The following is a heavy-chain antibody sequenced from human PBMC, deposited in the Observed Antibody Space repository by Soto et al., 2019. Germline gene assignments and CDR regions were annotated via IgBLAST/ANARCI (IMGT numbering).Heavy chain of an antibody. J-gene: IGHJ4*02. D-gene: IGHD3-22*01. CDR3: ARGVYDSSGYYYTFPYYFDY. Sequence: QVQLRESGPGLVKPSQTLSLTCTVSGGSISSGGYYWSWIRQHPGKGLEWIGYIYYSGSTYYNPSLKSRVTISVDTSKNQFSLKLSSVTAADTAVYYCARGVYDSSGYYYTFPYYFDYWGQGTLVTVSS. CDR2: IYYSGST. CDR1: GGSISSGGYY. V-gene: IGHV4-31*03.